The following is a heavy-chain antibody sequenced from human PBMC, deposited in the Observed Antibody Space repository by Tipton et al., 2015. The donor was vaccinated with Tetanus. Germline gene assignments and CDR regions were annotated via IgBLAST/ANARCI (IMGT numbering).Heavy chain of an antibody. V-gene: IGHV4-39*02. J-gene: IGHJ3*02. CDR1: GGSISSNSYY. CDR3: ARDPGQNAFDI. CDR2: IYYSGST. Sequence: TLSLTCTVSGGSISSNSYYWGWIRQPPGKGLEWIGSIYYSGSTYYNPSLKSRVTISVDTSKNQFSLKLSSVTAADTAVYYCARDPGQNAFDIWGQGTMVTVSS.